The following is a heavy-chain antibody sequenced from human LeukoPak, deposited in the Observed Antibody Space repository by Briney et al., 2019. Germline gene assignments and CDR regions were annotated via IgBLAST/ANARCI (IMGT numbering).Heavy chain of an antibody. J-gene: IGHJ6*02. CDR2: IWYGGSNK. CDR1: GFTFSSYG. V-gene: IGHV3-33*01. Sequence: GGSLRLSCAASGFTFSSYGMHWVRQAPGKGLEWVAVIWYGGSNKYYADSVKGRFTISRDNSKNTLYLQMNSLRAEDTAVYYCAREVGGYSGYDYWAVYYYYYGMDVWGQGTTVTVS. D-gene: IGHD5-12*01. CDR3: AREVGGYSGYDYWAVYYYYYGMDV.